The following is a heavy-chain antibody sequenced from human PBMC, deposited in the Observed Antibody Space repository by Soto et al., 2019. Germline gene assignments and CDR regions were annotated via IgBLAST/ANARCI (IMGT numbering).Heavy chain of an antibody. Sequence: SETLSLTCTVSGGSISSSSYYWGWIRQPPGKGLEWIGSIYNSGSTYYNPSLKSRVTISVATSKNQFSLKLSSVTAADTAVYYCARAYDILTGYYYYGMDVWGQGTTVTVSS. CDR1: GGSISSSSYY. D-gene: IGHD3-9*01. CDR2: IYNSGST. V-gene: IGHV4-39*01. J-gene: IGHJ6*02. CDR3: ARAYDILTGYYYYGMDV.